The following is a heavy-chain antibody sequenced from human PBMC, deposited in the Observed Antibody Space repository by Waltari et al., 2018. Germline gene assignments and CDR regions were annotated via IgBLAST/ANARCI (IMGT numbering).Heavy chain of an antibody. CDR2: ISANSGNT. J-gene: IGHJ3*02. Sequence: QVQLVQSGPEVKKPGASVKVSCEASGDTFTTYAINWVRQAPGQGLEWMGWISANSGNTNYAQKFQGRVTMTTDTSTSTAYMELRGLRSDDSAVYYCAGDEGISGINMGPFDIWGQGTVVTVSS. V-gene: IGHV1-18*01. D-gene: IGHD3-3*02. CDR3: AGDEGISGINMGPFDI. CDR1: GDTFTTYA.